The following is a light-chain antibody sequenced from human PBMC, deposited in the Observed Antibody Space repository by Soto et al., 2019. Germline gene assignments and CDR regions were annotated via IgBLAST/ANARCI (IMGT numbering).Light chain of an antibody. V-gene: IGKV1-5*03. CDR3: QHYNSYSEA. CDR1: QTISSW. Sequence: DLPRTQSASTLSRSAGARSATSGQATQTISSWLAWYQQKPGKAPKLPIYKASTLKSGVPSRFSGSGSGTEFTLTISSLQPDDFATYYCQHYNSYSEAFGQGTKVDIK. CDR2: KAS. J-gene: IGKJ1*01.